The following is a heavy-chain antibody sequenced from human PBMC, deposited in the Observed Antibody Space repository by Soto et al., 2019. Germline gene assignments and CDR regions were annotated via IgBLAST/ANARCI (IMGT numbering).Heavy chain of an antibody. J-gene: IGHJ5*02. CDR2: IYYSGST. D-gene: IGHD3-10*01. CDR3: ASLVRGVHYWFDP. CDR1: GGSISPYY. V-gene: IGHV4-59*08. Sequence: SETLSLTCTISGGSISPYYYSWIRQPPGKGPEWIGFIYYSGSTNYNPSLKSRVTTSVDTSKNQFSLNLNSVTAADTAVYYCASLVRGVHYWFDPWGQGILVTVSS.